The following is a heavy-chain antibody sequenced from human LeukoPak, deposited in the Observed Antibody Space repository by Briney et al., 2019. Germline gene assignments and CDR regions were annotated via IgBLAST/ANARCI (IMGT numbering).Heavy chain of an antibody. CDR3: ARVYCTNGVCYTGAFDY. CDR2: ISYDGSNK. D-gene: IGHD2-8*01. Sequence: PGGSLRLSCAASGFTFSSYAMHWVRQAPGKGLEWVAVISYDGSNKYYADSVKGRFTISRDNSKNTLYLQMNSLRAEDTAVYYCARVYCTNGVCYTGAFDYWGQGTLVTVSS. V-gene: IGHV3-30-3*01. CDR1: GFTFSSYA. J-gene: IGHJ4*02.